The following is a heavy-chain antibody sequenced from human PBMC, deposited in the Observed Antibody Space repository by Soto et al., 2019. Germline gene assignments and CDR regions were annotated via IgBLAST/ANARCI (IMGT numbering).Heavy chain of an antibody. D-gene: IGHD1-1*01. CDR1: GFTFSSYG. CDR3: ARELERVFDY. J-gene: IGHJ4*02. Sequence: GGSLRLSCAASGFTFSSYGMHWFRQAPGKGLEWVAVIAYDGRNKYYADSVKGRFTISRDNSKNTLYLQMNSLRIEDTAVYYCARELERVFDYWGQGTLVTVSS. CDR2: IAYDGRNK. V-gene: IGHV3-30*03.